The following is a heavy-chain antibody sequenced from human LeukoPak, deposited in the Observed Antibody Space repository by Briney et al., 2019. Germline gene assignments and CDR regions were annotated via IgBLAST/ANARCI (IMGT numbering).Heavy chain of an antibody. CDR2: ILYSGST. J-gene: IGHJ3*02. CDR1: GFTFSSYA. D-gene: IGHD3-10*01. Sequence: GSLRLSCAASGFTFSSYAVSWVRQPPGKGLEWIGNILYSGSTYYSPSLKSRVTISLDTSRNQFSLKLNSVTAADTAVYYCAKSNGYGLVDIWGQGTMVTVSS. V-gene: IGHV4-34*12. CDR3: AKSNGYGLVDI.